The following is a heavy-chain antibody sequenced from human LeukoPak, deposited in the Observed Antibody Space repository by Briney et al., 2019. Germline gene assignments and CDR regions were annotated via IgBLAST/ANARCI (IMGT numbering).Heavy chain of an antibody. CDR1: GFIFTDYW. CDR2: TNKDGSAK. J-gene: IGHJ4*02. CDR3: VRLGSTSPGNWYKLFDQ. D-gene: IGHD2-2*01. Sequence: GSLSLSCEGSGFIFTDYWMTWARQAPGKGLEWVADTNKDGSAKWYVDSVKGQFPISRDNAKNSLYLQMNSLRVEETALYSCVRLGSTSPGNWYKLFDQCGQETLVTVSS. V-gene: IGHV3-7*03.